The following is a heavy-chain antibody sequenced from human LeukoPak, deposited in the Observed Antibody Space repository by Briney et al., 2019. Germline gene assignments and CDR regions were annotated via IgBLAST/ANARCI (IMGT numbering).Heavy chain of an antibody. CDR3: ARSVVTLYWYFDL. J-gene: IGHJ2*01. Sequence: SETLSLTCTVSGGSISGYYYHWIRQPPGKGLDWIGYIYYSGSTNYHPSLKSRVTISLDTSKNQFSLKLSSVTTADTAVYYCARSVVTLYWYFDLWGRGTLVTVSS. V-gene: IGHV4-59*01. CDR2: IYYSGST. D-gene: IGHD4-23*01. CDR1: GGSISGYY.